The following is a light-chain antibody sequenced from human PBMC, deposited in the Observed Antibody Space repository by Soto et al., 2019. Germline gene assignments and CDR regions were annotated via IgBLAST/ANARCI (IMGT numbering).Light chain of an antibody. Sequence: EIVLTQSPGTLSLSPGERATLSCRASQSVPSSYSACYQKKPGQSTRLLIYGATNMATVTPDRFSGSAAGTDFTLTISRVEPEDFGVYHCQQYGSSPGTFGQGTKVEIK. V-gene: IGKV3-20*01. CDR2: GAT. CDR3: QQYGSSPGT. J-gene: IGKJ1*01. CDR1: QSVPSSY.